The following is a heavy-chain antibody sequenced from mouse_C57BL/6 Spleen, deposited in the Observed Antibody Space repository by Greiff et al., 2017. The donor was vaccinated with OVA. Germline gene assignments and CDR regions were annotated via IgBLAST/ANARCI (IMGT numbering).Heavy chain of an antibody. CDR1: GFTFSSYA. V-gene: IGHV5-4*01. D-gene: IGHD2-4*01. CDR3: AREITWGYFDV. Sequence: EVQLVESGGGLVKPGGSLKLSCAASGFTFSSYAMSWVRQTPEKRLEWVATISDGGSYTYYPDNVKGRFTISRDNAKNNLYLQMSHLKSEDTAMYYCAREITWGYFDVWGTGTTVTVSS. J-gene: IGHJ1*03. CDR2: ISDGGSYT.